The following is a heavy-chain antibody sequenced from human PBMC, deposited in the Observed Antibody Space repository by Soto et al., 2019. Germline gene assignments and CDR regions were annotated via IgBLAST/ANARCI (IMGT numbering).Heavy chain of an antibody. Sequence: SETLSLTCAVSGDSISSSKCWNWVRQSPGKGLEWIGEIYHSGSTHSNPSLKSRVTISVDKSKKQFSLKLSFVTAADTAVYYCARAWHSRSSINWFDLWGQGILVTVSS. V-gene: IGHV4-4*02. CDR2: IYHSGST. CDR1: GDSISSSKC. D-gene: IGHD6-6*01. CDR3: ARAWHSRSSINWFDL. J-gene: IGHJ5*02.